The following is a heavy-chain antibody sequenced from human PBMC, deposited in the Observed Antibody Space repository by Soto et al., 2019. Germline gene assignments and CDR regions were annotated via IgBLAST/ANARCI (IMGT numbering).Heavy chain of an antibody. CDR2: IKHDGSEK. Sequence: LRLSCAASGFTFSSFWMTWVRQAPGKGLEWVANIKHDGSEKYYVESVKGRFTISRDNARNSLFLEMKSLRSEDTAVYSCVRDRSGSYLEGFDYWGQGTLVTVSS. CDR3: VRDRSGSYLEGFDY. V-gene: IGHV3-7*01. D-gene: IGHD1-26*01. CDR1: GFTFSSFW. J-gene: IGHJ4*02.